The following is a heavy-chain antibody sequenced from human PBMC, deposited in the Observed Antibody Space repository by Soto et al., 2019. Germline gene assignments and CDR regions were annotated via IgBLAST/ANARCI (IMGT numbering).Heavy chain of an antibody. CDR2: IVVGSGNT. Sequence: SVKVSCKASGFTFTNSAVQWVRQAGGQRLEWIGWIVVGSGNTNYAQKFQERVTITRDMSTSTAYMELSSLRFEDTAVYYCARDRAAGGYWGQGTLVTVSS. CDR1: GFTFTNSA. CDR3: ARDRAAGGY. J-gene: IGHJ4*02. V-gene: IGHV1-58*01. D-gene: IGHD6-13*01.